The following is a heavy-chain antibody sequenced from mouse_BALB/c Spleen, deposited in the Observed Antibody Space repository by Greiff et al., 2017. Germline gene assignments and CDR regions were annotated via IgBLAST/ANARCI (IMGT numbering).Heavy chain of an antibody. Sequence: EVQVVESGPELVKPGASVKMSCKASGYTFTSYVMHWVKQKPGQGLEWIGYINPYNDGTKYNEKFKGKATLTSDKSSSTAYMELSSLTSEDSAVYYCAREDGNYAFAYWGQGTLVTVSA. J-gene: IGHJ3*01. CDR1: GYTFTSYV. CDR3: AREDGNYAFAY. D-gene: IGHD2-1*01. V-gene: IGHV1-14*01. CDR2: INPYNDGT.